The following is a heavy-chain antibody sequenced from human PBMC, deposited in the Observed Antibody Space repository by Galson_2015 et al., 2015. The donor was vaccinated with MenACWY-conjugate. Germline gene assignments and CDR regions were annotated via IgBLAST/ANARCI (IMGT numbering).Heavy chain of an antibody. CDR3: ARVRGSSLSTYYFDY. CDR1: GFTFSSYS. V-gene: IGHV3-48*01. CDR2: VLTSGSTI. Sequence: SLRLSCAASGFTFSSYSMNWVRQAPGKGLDWVSYVLTSGSTIFYADSVKGRFTISRDNAKNSLYLQMDTLRAEDTAVYYCARVRGSSLSTYYFDYWGQGTLVTVSS. J-gene: IGHJ4*02. D-gene: IGHD1-26*01.